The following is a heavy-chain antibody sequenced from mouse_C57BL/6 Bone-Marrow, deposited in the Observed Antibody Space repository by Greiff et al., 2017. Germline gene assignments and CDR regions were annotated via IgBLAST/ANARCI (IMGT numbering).Heavy chain of an antibody. CDR3: ARSPSDYYAMDY. CDR2: INPGSGGT. V-gene: IGHV1-54*01. Sequence: VQLKQSGAELVRPGTSVKVSCKASGYAFTNYLIEWVKQRPGQGLEWIGVINPGSGGTNYNEKFKGKATLTADKSSSTAYMQLSSLTSEDSAVYFCARSPSDYYAMDYWGQGTSVTVSS. J-gene: IGHJ4*01. CDR1: GYAFTNYL.